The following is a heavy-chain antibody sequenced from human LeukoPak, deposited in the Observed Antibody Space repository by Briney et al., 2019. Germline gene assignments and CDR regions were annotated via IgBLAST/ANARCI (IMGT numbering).Heavy chain of an antibody. V-gene: IGHV1-46*01. CDR1: GYTFTSYY. D-gene: IGHD3-22*01. Sequence: ASVKVSCKASGYTFTSYYMHWVRQAPGQGLEWMGIINPSGGSTSYAQKFQGRVTMTRDTSTSTVYMELSSLRSEDTAVYYCARGAAQDYYDSSGYYYFDYWGHGTLVTVSS. CDR3: ARGAAQDYYDSSGYYYFDY. CDR2: INPSGGST. J-gene: IGHJ4*01.